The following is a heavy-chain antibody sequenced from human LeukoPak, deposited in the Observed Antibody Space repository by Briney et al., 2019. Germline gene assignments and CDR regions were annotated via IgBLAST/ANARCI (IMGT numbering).Heavy chain of an antibody. V-gene: IGHV1-46*01. D-gene: IGHD3-16*01. CDR3: ARDNDSRDPPHFDY. Sequence: GASVKVSCKASGYTITNNYMHWVRQAPGQGLEWMGVINPSGTGTSYAQKFQGRVTITADKSTSTAYMELSSLRSEDTAVYYCARDNDSRDPPHFDYWGQGTLVTVSA. CDR2: INPSGTGT. J-gene: IGHJ4*02. CDR1: GYTITNNY.